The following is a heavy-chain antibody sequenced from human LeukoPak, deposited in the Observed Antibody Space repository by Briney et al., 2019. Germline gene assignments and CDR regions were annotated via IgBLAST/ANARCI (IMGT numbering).Heavy chain of an antibody. V-gene: IGHV3-30*18. Sequence: PRGSLRLSCAASGFTFSTYGMHWVRQAPGKGLEWVAVISADGSDKYYTDSVKGRFTISRDNSKNTLYLQMSSLRADDTALYYCAKERLGATTPNPDYWGEGNLVTVSS. CDR3: AKERLGATTPNPDY. J-gene: IGHJ4*02. D-gene: IGHD1-26*01. CDR2: ISADGSDK. CDR1: GFTFSTYG.